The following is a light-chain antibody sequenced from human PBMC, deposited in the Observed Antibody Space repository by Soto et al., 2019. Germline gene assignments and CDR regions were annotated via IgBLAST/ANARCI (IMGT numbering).Light chain of an antibody. J-gene: IGKJ4*01. CDR1: QSVSTY. CDR3: QQYNNWPPLT. CDR2: GAF. Sequence: EIVMTQSPATLSVSPGERATLSCRASQSVSTYLAWYQQKPGQAPRLLIYGAFNRATGISPRFSGSGSGTEFTLTINSLQSEDFAVYHCQQYNNWPPLTFGGGTKVEIK. V-gene: IGKV3-15*01.